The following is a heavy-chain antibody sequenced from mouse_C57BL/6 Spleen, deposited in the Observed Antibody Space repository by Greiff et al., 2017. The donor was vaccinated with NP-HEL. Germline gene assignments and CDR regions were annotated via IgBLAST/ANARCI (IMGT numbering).Heavy chain of an antibody. V-gene: IGHV1-20*01. CDR2: INPYNGDT. D-gene: IGHD2-3*01. CDR3: ARRMGLAYDGYYVPFDY. J-gene: IGHJ2*01. CDR1: GYSFTGYF. Sequence: EVQLQQSGPELVKPGDSVKISCKASGYSFTGYFMNWVMQSHGKSLEWIGRINPYNGDTFYNQKFKGKATLTVDKSSSTAHMELRSLTSEDSAVYYCARRMGLAYDGYYVPFDYWGQGTTLTVSS.